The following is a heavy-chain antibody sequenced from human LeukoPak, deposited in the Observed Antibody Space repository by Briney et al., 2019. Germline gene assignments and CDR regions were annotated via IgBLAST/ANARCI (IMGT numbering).Heavy chain of an antibody. Sequence: GGSLRLSCEASGFTFRSYWMTWVRQAPGKGLEWVANIKHDGSEKYYADSVKGRFTISRDNAQNSLYLQMNSLRAEDTAVYYCARPRDGGWSKTWDYWGQGTLVTVSS. CDR3: ARPRDGGWSKTWDY. D-gene: IGHD6-19*01. V-gene: IGHV3-7*03. CDR1: GFTFRSYW. CDR2: IKHDGSEK. J-gene: IGHJ4*02.